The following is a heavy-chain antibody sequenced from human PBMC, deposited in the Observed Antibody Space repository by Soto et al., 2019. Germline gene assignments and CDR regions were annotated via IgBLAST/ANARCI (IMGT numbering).Heavy chain of an antibody. Sequence: QLQLQESGPGLVKPSETLSLTCTVSGGSISSSRYYWGWIRQPPGKGLEGIGSIYYSGSTYYNPSLKSRVTISVDTSKNQFSLKLSSVTAANTAVYYCARHGADLYQLLFNWFDPWGQGTLVTVSS. D-gene: IGHD2-2*01. J-gene: IGHJ5*02. CDR3: ARHGADLYQLLFNWFDP. CDR2: IYYSGST. CDR1: GGSISSSRYY. V-gene: IGHV4-39*01.